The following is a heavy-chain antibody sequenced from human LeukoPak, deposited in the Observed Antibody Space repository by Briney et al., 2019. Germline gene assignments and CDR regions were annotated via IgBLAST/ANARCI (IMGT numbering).Heavy chain of an antibody. V-gene: IGHV3-23*01. J-gene: IGHJ4*02. CDR3: AKTTAMVTT. CDR1: EFTFNNYA. CDR2: LSANGANT. Sequence: TGGSLRLSCAASEFTFNNYAMSWVRQAPGKGLEWVSSLSANGANTYSADSVKGRFIISRDNSKNTLYLQMNSLRAKDTAVYYCAKTTAMVTTWGQGTLVTVSS. D-gene: IGHD5-18*01.